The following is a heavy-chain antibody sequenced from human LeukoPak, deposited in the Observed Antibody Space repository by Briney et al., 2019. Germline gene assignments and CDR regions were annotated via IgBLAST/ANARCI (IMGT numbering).Heavy chain of an antibody. V-gene: IGHV4-31*03. CDR1: GGPISSGGYY. D-gene: IGHD4-23*01. J-gene: IGHJ3*02. Sequence: SQTLSLTCTVSGGPISSGGYYWSWIRQHPGKGLEWIGYIYYSGSTSYNPSLKSRVTISVDTSKNQFSLKLSSVTAADTAVYYCASHDYGGNLGAFDIWGQGTMVTVSS. CDR3: ASHDYGGNLGAFDI. CDR2: IYYSGST.